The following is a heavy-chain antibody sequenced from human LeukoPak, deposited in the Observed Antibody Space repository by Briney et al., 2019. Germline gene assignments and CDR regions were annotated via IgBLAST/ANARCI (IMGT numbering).Heavy chain of an antibody. CDR1: GFTFSSYG. V-gene: IGHV3-33*06. Sequence: GRSLRLSCAASGFTFSSYGMHWVRQAPGKGLEWVAVIWYDGSNKYYADSVKGRFTISRDNSKNTLYLQMDSLRAEDTAVYYCAKGSTIFPDYWGQGTLVTVSS. D-gene: IGHD3-3*01. CDR3: AKGSTIFPDY. J-gene: IGHJ4*02. CDR2: IWYDGSNK.